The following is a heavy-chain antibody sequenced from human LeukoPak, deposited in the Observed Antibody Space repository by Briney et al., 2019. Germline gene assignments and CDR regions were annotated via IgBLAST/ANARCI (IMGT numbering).Heavy chain of an antibody. CDR3: AREGRSYDILTGYYGTPLYYMDV. V-gene: IGHV1-69*01. J-gene: IGHJ6*03. CDR1: GGTFSSYA. D-gene: IGHD3-9*01. Sequence: GASVKVSCKASGGTFSSYAISWVRQAPGQGLEWMGGIIPIFGTANYAQKFQGRVTITADESTSTAYMELSSLRSEDTAVYYCAREGRSYDILTGYYGTPLYYMDVWGKGTTVTVSS. CDR2: IIPIFGTA.